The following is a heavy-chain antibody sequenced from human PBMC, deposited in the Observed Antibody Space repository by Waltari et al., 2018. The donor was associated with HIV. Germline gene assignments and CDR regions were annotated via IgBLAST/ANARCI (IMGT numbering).Heavy chain of an antibody. CDR1: GGCISRSPYY. Sequence: QLRLQESGPRLVKPSDTLSLTCTVSGGCISRSPYYWGWIRQPPGKGLEWIGSIYYSGGTYYKPSLKSRVTISVDSSKNQFSLKLSSVTAADTAVYYCAGQDYGDYVDYWGQGALVTVFS. D-gene: IGHD4-17*01. CDR3: AGQDYGDYVDY. CDR2: IYYSGGT. J-gene: IGHJ4*02. V-gene: IGHV4-39*01.